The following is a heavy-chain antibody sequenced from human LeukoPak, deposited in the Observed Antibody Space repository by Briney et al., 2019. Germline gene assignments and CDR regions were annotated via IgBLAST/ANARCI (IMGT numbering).Heavy chain of an antibody. V-gene: IGHV3-11*06. J-gene: IGHJ4*02. CDR1: GFTFSDYY. CDR2: ISSSTSYT. D-gene: IGHD6-13*01. Sequence: GGPVRLSCAASGFTFSDYYMSWIRQAPGKGLEWVSYISSSTSYTNYADSVKGRFTISRDNVKNSLYLQMNSLRAEDTAVYYCARRIAAAGTFDYWGQGSRVSLSS. CDR3: ARRIAAAGTFDY.